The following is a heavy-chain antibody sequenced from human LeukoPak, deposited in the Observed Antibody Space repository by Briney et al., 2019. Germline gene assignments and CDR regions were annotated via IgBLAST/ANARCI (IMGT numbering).Heavy chain of an antibody. CDR2: IYPGDSDT. V-gene: IGHV5-51*01. Sequence: GESLKISCSSSGYIYTSYWIGWGRQMPGKGLEWMGIIYPGDSDTRYSPSFQGQVTISADKSISTAYLQWSSLKASDTAMYYCARFHTGDFDYWGQGTLVTVSS. CDR1: GYIYTSYW. J-gene: IGHJ4*02. D-gene: IGHD7-27*01. CDR3: ARFHTGDFDY.